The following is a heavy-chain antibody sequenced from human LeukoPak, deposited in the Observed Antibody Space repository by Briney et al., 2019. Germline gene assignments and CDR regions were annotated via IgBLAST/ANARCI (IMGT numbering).Heavy chain of an antibody. J-gene: IGHJ4*02. V-gene: IGHV4-39*07. CDR1: GGSISSSSYY. CDR3: ASIPDY. Sequence: SETLSLTCTVSGGSISSSSYYWGWIRQPPGKGLEWIGSIYYSGSTYHNPSLKSRVTISIDTSKNQFSLKLSSVTAADTAVYYCASIPDYWGQGTLVTVSS. CDR2: IYYSGST.